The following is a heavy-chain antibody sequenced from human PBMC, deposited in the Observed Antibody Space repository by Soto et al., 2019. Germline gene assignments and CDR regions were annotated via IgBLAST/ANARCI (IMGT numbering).Heavy chain of an antibody. CDR1: GYTFTSYA. V-gene: IGHV1-3*01. CDR3: ARGKASRFTPYYFDY. Sequence: GASVKVSCKASGYTFTSYAMHWERQAPGQRLEWMGWINAGNGNTKYSQKFQGRVTITRDTSASTAYMELGSLRSEDTAVYYCARGKASRFTPYYFDYWGQGTLVTVSS. J-gene: IGHJ4*02. CDR2: INAGNGNT.